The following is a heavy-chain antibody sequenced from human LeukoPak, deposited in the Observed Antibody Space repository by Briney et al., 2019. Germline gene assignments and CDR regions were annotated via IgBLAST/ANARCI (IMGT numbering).Heavy chain of an antibody. CDR2: INSDGSST. J-gene: IGHJ4*02. CDR3: TREDHSNYNY. Sequence: GGSLRLSCATSGFTFSNYWMHWVRQAPGKGLVWVSRINSDGSSTTYADSVKGRFTISRDNAKNTLYLQMNGLRAEDTAVYYCTREDHSNYNYWGQGTLVTVSS. V-gene: IGHV3-74*01. D-gene: IGHD4-11*01. CDR1: GFTFSNYW.